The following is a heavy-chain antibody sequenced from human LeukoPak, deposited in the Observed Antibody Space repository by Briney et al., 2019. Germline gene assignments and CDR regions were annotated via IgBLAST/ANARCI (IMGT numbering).Heavy chain of an antibody. V-gene: IGHV4-34*01. Sequence: SETLSLTCAVYGGSFSGYYWSWIRQPPGKGLEWIGEINHSGSTNYNPSLKSRVTISVDTSKNQFSLKLSSVTAADTAVYYCARTRNLGYCSSTSCSTYWDYWGQGTLVTVSS. J-gene: IGHJ4*02. D-gene: IGHD2-2*01. CDR1: GGSFSGYY. CDR3: ARTRNLGYCSSTSCSTYWDY. CDR2: INHSGST.